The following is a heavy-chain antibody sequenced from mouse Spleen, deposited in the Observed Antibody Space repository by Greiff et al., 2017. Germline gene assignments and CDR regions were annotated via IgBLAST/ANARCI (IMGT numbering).Heavy chain of an antibody. V-gene: IGHV1-54*01. CDR3: AREGWDFAY. Sequence: VQLQQSGAELVRPGTSVKVSCKASGYAFTNYLIEWVKQRPGQGLEWIGVINPGSGGTNYNEKFKGKATLTADKSSSTAYMQLSSLTSEDSAVYFCAREGWDFAYWGQGTLVTVSA. CDR1: GYAFTNYL. D-gene: IGHD4-1*01. CDR2: INPGSGGT. J-gene: IGHJ3*01.